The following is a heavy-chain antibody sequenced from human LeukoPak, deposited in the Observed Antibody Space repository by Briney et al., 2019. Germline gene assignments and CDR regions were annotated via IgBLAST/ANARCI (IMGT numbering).Heavy chain of an antibody. J-gene: IGHJ4*02. V-gene: IGHV4-4*07. CDR1: GGSISSYY. CDR2: IYTSGST. CDR3: ARDYLGYCSGGSCYLIGY. D-gene: IGHD2-15*01. Sequence: PSETLSLTCTVSGGSISSYYWSWIRQPAGKGLEWIGRIYTSGSTNYNPSLKSRVTMSVDTSKNQFSLKLSSVTAADTAVYYCARDYLGYCSGGSCYLIGYWGQGTLVTVSS.